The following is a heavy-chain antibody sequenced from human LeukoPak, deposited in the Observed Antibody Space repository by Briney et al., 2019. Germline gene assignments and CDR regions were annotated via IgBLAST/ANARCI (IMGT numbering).Heavy chain of an antibody. Sequence: SETLSLTCTVSGGSISSSSYYWGWIRQPPGKGLEWIGSIYYSGSTYYNPSLKSRVTISVDTSKNQFSLKLSSVTAADTAVYYCAIRYSSGWYFVDYWGQGTLVTVSS. V-gene: IGHV4-39*07. J-gene: IGHJ4*02. CDR1: GGSISSSSYY. D-gene: IGHD6-19*01. CDR2: IYYSGST. CDR3: AIRYSSGWYFVDY.